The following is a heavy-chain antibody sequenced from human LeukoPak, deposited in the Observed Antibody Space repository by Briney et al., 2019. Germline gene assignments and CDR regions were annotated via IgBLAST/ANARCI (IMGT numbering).Heavy chain of an antibody. CDR3: ARDAYGGNQPGAFDI. Sequence: PSETLSLTCTVSGGSISSSSYYWGWIRQPPGKGLEWIGSIYYSGSTYYNPSLKSRVTISVDTSKNQFSLKLSSVTAADTAVYYCARDAYGGNQPGAFDIWGQGTMVTVSS. D-gene: IGHD4-23*01. CDR1: GGSISSSSYY. J-gene: IGHJ3*02. CDR2: IYYSGST. V-gene: IGHV4-39*07.